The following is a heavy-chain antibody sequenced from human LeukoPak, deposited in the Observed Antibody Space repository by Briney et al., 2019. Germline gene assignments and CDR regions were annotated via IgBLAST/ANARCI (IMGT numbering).Heavy chain of an antibody. CDR3: ARSRPGPADYYDSSGYQKANNWWFDP. J-gene: IGHJ5*02. CDR2: IYTSGST. CDR1: GGSISSGSYY. Sequence: PSETLSLTCTVSGGSISSGSYYWSWIRQPAGKGLEWIGRIYTSGSTNYNPSLKSRVTISVDTSKNQFSLKLSSVTAADTAVYYCARSRPGPADYYDSSGYQKANNWWFDPWGQGTLVTVSS. D-gene: IGHD3-22*01. V-gene: IGHV4-61*02.